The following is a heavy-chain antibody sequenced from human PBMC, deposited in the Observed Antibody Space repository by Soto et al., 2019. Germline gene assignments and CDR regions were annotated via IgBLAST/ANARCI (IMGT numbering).Heavy chain of an antibody. D-gene: IGHD3-16*02. V-gene: IGHV1-69*01. Sequence: QVQLVQSGAEVKKPGSSVRVSCKASGGTFSSYTFSWVRQAPGQGLEWMGGIVPLFGSTNNGEIVQGRLTITADESTTTVYMELTGLTSDHTSVYFCATDGELVNSNRPRGPFDIWGQGKLVTVSS. CDR2: IVPLFGST. CDR1: GGTFSSYT. J-gene: IGHJ3*02. CDR3: ATDGELVNSNRPRGPFDI.